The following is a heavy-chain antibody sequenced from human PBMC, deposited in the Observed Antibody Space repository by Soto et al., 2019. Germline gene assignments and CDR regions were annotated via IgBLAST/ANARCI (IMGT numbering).Heavy chain of an antibody. V-gene: IGHV4-34*01. J-gene: IGHJ4*02. D-gene: IGHD2-15*01. Sequence: SETLSLTCAVYGGSFSGYYWSWIRQPPGKGLEWIGEINHSGSTNYNPSLKSRVTISVDTSKNQFSLKLSSVTAADTAVYYCARGLSGGYYFDYWGQGTLVTVSS. CDR2: INHSGST. CDR1: GGSFSGYY. CDR3: ARGLSGGYYFDY.